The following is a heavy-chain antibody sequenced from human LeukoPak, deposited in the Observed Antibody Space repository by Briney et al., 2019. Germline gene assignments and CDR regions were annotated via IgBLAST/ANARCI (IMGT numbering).Heavy chain of an antibody. CDR3: ARDLMRFLEWVN. CDR2: LRGPEGSP. J-gene: IGHJ4*02. CDR1: GFALSSYT. D-gene: IGHD3-3*01. V-gene: IGHV3-23*01. Sequence: GGSLTLSCAASGFALSSYTMSWVRQAPGKGLEWVSSLRGPEGSPFYTDSVKGRFTISRDNAKNSLYLQMNSLRAEDTAVYYCARDLMRFLEWVNWGQGTLVTVSS.